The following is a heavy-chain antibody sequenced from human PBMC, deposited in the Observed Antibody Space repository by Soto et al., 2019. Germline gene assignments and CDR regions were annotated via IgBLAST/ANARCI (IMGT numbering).Heavy chain of an antibody. CDR3: ARPRLDYYSYYGMAV. CDR1: GFIFSSYG. CDR2: ISNDALNK. V-gene: IGHV3-30*03. J-gene: IGHJ6*02. Sequence: QVQLVESGGGVVQPGRALRLACEASGFIFSSYGMHWVRQAPGKGLEWVAVISNDALNKYYADSVRGRFTISRDDSKNTLYLQMNSMTAEDTAVYHCARPRLDYYSYYGMAVWVQGPTVTVSS.